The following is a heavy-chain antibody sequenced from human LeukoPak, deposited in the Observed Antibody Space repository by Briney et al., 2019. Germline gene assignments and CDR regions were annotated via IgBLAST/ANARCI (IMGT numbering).Heavy chain of an antibody. CDR1: GFIFRDYG. Sequence: GGSLRLSCAASGFIFRDYGMSWVRQAPGKGLEWVSGIHWNGGNIGYAGSVRGRFTISRDNAKNSLYLQMNSLRAEDTALYYCARVYCSNTICYPEGMDVWGQGTTVTVSS. D-gene: IGHD2-2*01. V-gene: IGHV3-20*04. CDR3: ARVYCSNTICYPEGMDV. J-gene: IGHJ6*02. CDR2: IHWNGGNI.